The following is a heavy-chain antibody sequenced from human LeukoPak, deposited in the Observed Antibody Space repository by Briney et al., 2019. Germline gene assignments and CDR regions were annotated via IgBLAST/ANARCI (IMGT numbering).Heavy chain of an antibody. V-gene: IGHV1-2*02. CDR2: INPNSGGT. CDR3: ARYIAVAENYLDY. CDR1: GYTFTGYY. J-gene: IGHJ4*02. Sequence: ASVKVSCKASGYTFTGYYMHWVRQAPGQGLEWMGWINPNSGGTNYAQKFQGRVTMTRDTSISTAYMELSRLRSDDTAVYYCARYIAVAENYLDYWGQGTLVTVSS. D-gene: IGHD6-19*01.